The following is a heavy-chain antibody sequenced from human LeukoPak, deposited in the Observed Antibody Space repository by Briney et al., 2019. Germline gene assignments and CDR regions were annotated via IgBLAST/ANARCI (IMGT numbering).Heavy chain of an antibody. V-gene: IGHV3-33*01. J-gene: IGHJ4*02. CDR2: IWYDGSNK. CDR1: GFTFSRNG. CDR3: ARDLGYDILTGYYSD. Sequence: PGGSLRLSCAASGFTFSRNGMHWVRQAPGKGLEWMAVIWYDGSNKYYADSVKGRFTISRDNSKNTLYLQMNSLRAEDTAVYYCARDLGYDILTGYYSDWGQGTLVTVSS. D-gene: IGHD3-9*01.